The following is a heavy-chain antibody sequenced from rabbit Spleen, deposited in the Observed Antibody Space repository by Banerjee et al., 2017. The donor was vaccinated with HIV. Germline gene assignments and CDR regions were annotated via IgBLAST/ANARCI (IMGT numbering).Heavy chain of an antibody. D-gene: IGHD8-1*01. Sequence: QSLEESGGGLVQPGGSLTLSCKASGFDFTNYYMTWVRQAPGKGLEWIGCIYSFGAGNTYYASWVNGRFTISSHDAQNTLYLQLSSLTAADTATYFCVRDSGSSFSSYGMDLWGQGTLVTVS. CDR3: VRDSGSSFSSYGMDL. V-gene: IGHV1S7*01. CDR1: GFDFTNYY. CDR2: IYSFGAGNT. J-gene: IGHJ6*01.